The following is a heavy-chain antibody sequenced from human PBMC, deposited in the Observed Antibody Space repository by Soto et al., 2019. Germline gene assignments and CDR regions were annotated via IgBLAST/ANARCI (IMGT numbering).Heavy chain of an antibody. CDR3: ARDVGIHLKDYAYVWGSYRSYAFDI. D-gene: IGHD3-16*02. Sequence: QVQLVQSGAEVKKPGSSVKVSCKASGGTFSSYAISWVRQAPGQGLEWMGGIIPIFGTANYAQKFQGRVTITADESTSTAYMELSSLRSEDTAVYYCARDVGIHLKDYAYVWGSYRSYAFDIWGQGTMVTVSS. CDR1: GGTFSSYA. CDR2: IIPIFGTA. V-gene: IGHV1-69*01. J-gene: IGHJ3*02.